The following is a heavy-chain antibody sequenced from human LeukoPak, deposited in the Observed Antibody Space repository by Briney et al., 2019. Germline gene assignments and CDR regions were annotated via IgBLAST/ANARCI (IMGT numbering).Heavy chain of an antibody. J-gene: IGHJ4*02. CDR2: INAGNGNT. D-gene: IGHD2-15*01. CDR1: GYTFTSYA. CDR3: ARDPVGYCSGGSCYSGPYLDY. V-gene: IGHV1-3*03. Sequence: ASVKVSCKASGYTFTSYAMHWVRQAPGQRLEWMGWINAGNGNTKYSQEFQGRVTITRDTSASTAYMELSSLRSEDMAVYYCARDPVGYCSGGSCYSGPYLDYWGQGTLVTVSS.